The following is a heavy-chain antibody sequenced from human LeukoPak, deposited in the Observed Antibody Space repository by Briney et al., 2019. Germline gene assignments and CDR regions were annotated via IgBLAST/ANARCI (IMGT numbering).Heavy chain of an antibody. Sequence: SETLSLTCAVSGGSISSGGYYWSWIRQPAGKGLEWIGRIYTSGSTNYNPSLKSRVTMSVDTSKNQFSLKLSSVTAADTAVYYCARDGEFLEWLLSSAYYFDYWGQGTLVTVSS. J-gene: IGHJ4*02. D-gene: IGHD3-3*01. CDR1: GGSISSGGYY. V-gene: IGHV4-61*02. CDR2: IYTSGST. CDR3: ARDGEFLEWLLSSAYYFDY.